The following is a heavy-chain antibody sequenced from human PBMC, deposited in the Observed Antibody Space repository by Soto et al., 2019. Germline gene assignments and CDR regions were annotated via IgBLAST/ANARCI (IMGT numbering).Heavy chain of an antibody. CDR2: IIPIAAIA. D-gene: IGHD3-10*01. J-gene: IGHJ5*02. CDR1: GGTFSRYT. Sequence: QVQLVQSGAEVKKPGSSVKVSCKDSGGTFSRYTINWVRQAPGQGLEWIGRIIPIAAIANYTQKFQGRVTITVDKSSTTAYMELSSLRSDDTAVYYCARGSTIVRGAPSWFDPWGQGTLVTVSS. CDR3: ARGSTIVRGAPSWFDP. V-gene: IGHV1-69*02.